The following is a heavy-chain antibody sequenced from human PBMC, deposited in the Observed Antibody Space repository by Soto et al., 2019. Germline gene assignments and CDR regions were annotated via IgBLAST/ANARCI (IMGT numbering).Heavy chain of an antibody. J-gene: IGHJ6*02. Sequence: ASVKVSCKASGYTFTSYGISCVRQAPGQGLEWMGWISAYNGNTNYAQKLQGRVTMTTDTSTSTAYMELRSLRSDDTAVYYCARVSGYYDSSGYYGMDVWGQGTTVTVSS. V-gene: IGHV1-18*01. D-gene: IGHD3-22*01. CDR2: ISAYNGNT. CDR3: ARVSGYYDSSGYYGMDV. CDR1: GYTFTSYG.